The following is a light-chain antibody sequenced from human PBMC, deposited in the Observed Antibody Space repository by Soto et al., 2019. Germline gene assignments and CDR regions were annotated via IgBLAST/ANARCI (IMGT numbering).Light chain of an antibody. Sequence: ERVITQFPSTLSVSPGERVTLSCRASQSVSLNLAWYQQKPGQAPRLLIYGASSRATGIPDRFSGSGSGTDFTLTISRLEPEDFAVYYCQQYGSSPLTFGGGTKVDIK. CDR1: QSVSLN. CDR2: GAS. J-gene: IGKJ4*01. CDR3: QQYGSSPLT. V-gene: IGKV3-20*01.